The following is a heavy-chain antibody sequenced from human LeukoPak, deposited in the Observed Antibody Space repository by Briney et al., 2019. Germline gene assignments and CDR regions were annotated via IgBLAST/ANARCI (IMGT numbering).Heavy chain of an antibody. D-gene: IGHD3-22*01. CDR2: ISSSSRHI. Sequence: PGGSLRLSCAASGFIFSDYYMSWIRQAPGKGLEWLSYISSSSRHINYADSVKGRFTTSRDNAKKSLYLQMNSLRAEDTAVYYCAREGSYDSTGYYHGYWGQGTLVTVSS. CDR3: AREGSYDSTGYYHGY. J-gene: IGHJ4*02. CDR1: GFIFSDYY. V-gene: IGHV3-11*06.